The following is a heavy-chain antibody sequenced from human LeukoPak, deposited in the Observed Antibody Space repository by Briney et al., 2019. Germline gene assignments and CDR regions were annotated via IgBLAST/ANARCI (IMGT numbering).Heavy chain of an antibody. V-gene: IGHV3-48*03. J-gene: IGHJ6*02. Sequence: GGSLRLSCAASGFTFSSYEMNWVRQAPGKGLEWVSYISSSGSTIYYADSVKGRFTISRDNAKNSLYLQMNSLRAEDTAVYYCARSPPLELNYYGMDVWGQGTTVTVSS. CDR3: ARSPPLELNYYGMDV. CDR1: GFTFSSYE. D-gene: IGHD1-7*01. CDR2: ISSSGSTI.